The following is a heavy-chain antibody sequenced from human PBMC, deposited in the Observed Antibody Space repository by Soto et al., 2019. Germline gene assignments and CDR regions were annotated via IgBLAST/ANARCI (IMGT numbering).Heavy chain of an antibody. CDR1: GFTLRQYG. CDR2: IFYDESKE. J-gene: IGHJ6*02. Sequence: PGGSLRLSCAASGFTLRQYGMHWVRQAPGKGLEWVAVIFYDESKEYYADSVRGRFTISRDNSNNMLYLQMNSLRGEDTALYYCARDAAARDGRGGMDVWGQGTTVTVSS. D-gene: IGHD6-6*01. V-gene: IGHV3-33*01. CDR3: ARDAAARDGRGGMDV.